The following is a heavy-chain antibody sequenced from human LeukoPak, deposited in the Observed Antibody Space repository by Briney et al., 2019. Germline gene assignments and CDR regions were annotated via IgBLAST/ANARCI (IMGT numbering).Heavy chain of an antibody. D-gene: IGHD3-10*01. Sequence: ASVKVSCKASGGTFSSYAISWVRQAPGQGLEWMGGIIPIFGTANYAQKFQGRVTITADESTSTADMELSSLRSEDTAVYYCARDLNEDYYGSGKWWFDPWGQGTLVTVSS. CDR2: IIPIFGTA. J-gene: IGHJ5*02. CDR3: ARDLNEDYYGSGKWWFDP. CDR1: GGTFSSYA. V-gene: IGHV1-69*13.